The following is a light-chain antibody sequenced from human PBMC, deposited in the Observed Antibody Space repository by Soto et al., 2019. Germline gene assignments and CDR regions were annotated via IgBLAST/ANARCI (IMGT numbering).Light chain of an antibody. CDR3: VSFTSSTTYV. CDR2: DVA. V-gene: IGLV2-14*03. J-gene: IGLJ1*01. Sequence: QSVLTQPASVSASPGQSITISCTGTSSDVGGSNFVSWYQQHPGKPPKLIIYDVATRPSGVSNRFSGSESGSTASLIISRLQTEDEADYYCVSFTSSTTYVFGSGTKLTVL. CDR1: SSDVGGSNF.